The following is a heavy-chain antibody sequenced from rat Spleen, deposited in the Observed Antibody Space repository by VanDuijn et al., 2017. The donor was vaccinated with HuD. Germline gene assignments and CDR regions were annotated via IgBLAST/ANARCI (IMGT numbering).Heavy chain of an antibody. V-gene: IGHV2-30*01. J-gene: IGHJ2*01. CDR1: GFSLTTYN. CDR2: IWSGGST. D-gene: IGHD1-11*01. CDR3: AKAKVMINYGGYPPYFDY. Sequence: QVQLKESGPGLVQPSQTLSLTCTVSGFSLTTYNVHWIRQPPGKGLEWIGEIWSGGSTHYNPALKSRLSISRDTSKSQVYLKMNSLQTEDTATYYCAKAKVMINYGGYPPYFDYWGQGVMVTVSS.